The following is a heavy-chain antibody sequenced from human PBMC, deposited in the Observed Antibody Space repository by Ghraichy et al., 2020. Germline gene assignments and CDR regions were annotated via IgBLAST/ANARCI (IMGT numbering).Heavy chain of an antibody. CDR1: GFSFNKFS. V-gene: IGHV3-48*01. Sequence: LSLTCVASGFSFNKFSMNWVRQSPGKGLQWVSYISVSSRTMAYADSVKGRFTISRDNAKNSLSLQMNSLRAEDTAVYYCVRDGEMAITPLDYWGQGTLVTVSS. D-gene: IGHD5-24*01. J-gene: IGHJ4*02. CDR3: VRDGEMAITPLDY. CDR2: ISVSSRTM.